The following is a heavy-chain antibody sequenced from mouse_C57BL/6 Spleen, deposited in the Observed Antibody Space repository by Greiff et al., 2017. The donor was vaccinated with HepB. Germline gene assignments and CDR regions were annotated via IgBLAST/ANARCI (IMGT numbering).Heavy chain of an antibody. J-gene: IGHJ3*01. V-gene: IGHV1-15*01. Sequence: VQLQQSGAELVRPGASVTLSCKASGYTFTDYEMHWVKQTPVHGLEWIGAIDPETGGTAYNQKFKGKAILTADKSSSTAHMELRSLTSEDSAVYYCTRGPMVKGAWFAYWGQGTLVTVSA. CDR2: IDPETGGT. D-gene: IGHD2-2*01. CDR1: GYTFTDYE. CDR3: TRGPMVKGAWFAY.